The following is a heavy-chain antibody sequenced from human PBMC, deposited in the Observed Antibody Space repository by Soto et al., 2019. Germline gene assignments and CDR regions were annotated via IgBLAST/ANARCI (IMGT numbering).Heavy chain of an antibody. D-gene: IGHD6-19*01. Sequence: PGGSLRLSCAASGFTFRSYAMSWVRQTPGKGLEWVSGISDSGGSTYYADSVKGRFTISRDNSKNTLFLQMNSLRAEDTAVYYCAKEAVAGTLPYNWLDPWGKGTRVTV. V-gene: IGHV3-23*01. CDR3: AKEAVAGTLPYNWLDP. CDR1: GFTFRSYA. CDR2: ISDSGGST. J-gene: IGHJ5*02.